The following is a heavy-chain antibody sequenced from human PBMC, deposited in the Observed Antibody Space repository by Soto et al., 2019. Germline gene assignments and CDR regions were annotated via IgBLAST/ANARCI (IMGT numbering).Heavy chain of an antibody. CDR1: GFTFSSYS. J-gene: IGHJ3*02. CDR2: ISSSSSYI. D-gene: IGHD2-15*01. Sequence: GGSLRLSCAASGFTFSSYSMNWVRQAPGKGLEWVSSISSSSSYIYYADSVKGRFTISRDNAKNSLYLQMNSLRAEDTAVYYCARDQGSGGSIGAFDIWGQGTMVTVSS. CDR3: ARDQGSGGSIGAFDI. V-gene: IGHV3-21*01.